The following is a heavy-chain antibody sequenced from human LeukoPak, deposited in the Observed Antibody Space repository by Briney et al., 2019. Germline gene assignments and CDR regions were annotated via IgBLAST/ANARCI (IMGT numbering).Heavy chain of an antibody. D-gene: IGHD2-8*01. J-gene: IGHJ4*02. CDR3: ATYYVNGAGRGH. V-gene: IGHV4-61*08. CDR1: GASVSSGDHH. CDR2: NMNI. Sequence: PSETLSLTCIVSGASVSSGDHHWSWIRQAPGKGLEWIGHNMNIYYNPSLKSRVTISIDTSKNQFPLMLSTVTAADTAIYYCATYYVNGAGRGHWGPGTLVTVSS.